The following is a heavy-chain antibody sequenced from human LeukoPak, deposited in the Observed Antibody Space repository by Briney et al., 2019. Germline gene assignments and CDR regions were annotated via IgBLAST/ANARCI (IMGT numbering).Heavy chain of an antibody. D-gene: IGHD5-24*01. CDR3: ARGGEMATLYHFAY. CDR2: MSYSGST. J-gene: IGHJ4*02. Sequence: SETLSLTCTVSDGSISTYYWSWIRQPPGKGLEWIGYMSYSGSTNYNPSLKSRVTISVDTSKNQFSLKVSSVTAADTAVYYCARGGEMATLYHFAYWGQGTLVTVSA. CDR1: DGSISTYY. V-gene: IGHV4-59*01.